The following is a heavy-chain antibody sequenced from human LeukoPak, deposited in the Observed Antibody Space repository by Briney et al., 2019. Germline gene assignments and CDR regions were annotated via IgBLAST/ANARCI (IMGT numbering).Heavy chain of an antibody. CDR1: GDSMIDSSHY. J-gene: IGHJ3*01. Sequence: SETLSLTCTVSGDSMIDSSHYWDWIRQPPGKGLEWIGSMLYSGSTYYNPPLKSRVTISMDTSKSQFSLRLNSVTAADTALYYCARRGRREAAVTTGKAFDFWGQGTLVTVSS. D-gene: IGHD4-11*01. CDR3: ARRGRREAAVTTGKAFDF. CDR2: MLYSGST. V-gene: IGHV4-39*01.